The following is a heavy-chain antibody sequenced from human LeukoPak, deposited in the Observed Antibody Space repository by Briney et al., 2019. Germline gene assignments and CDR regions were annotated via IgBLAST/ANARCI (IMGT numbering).Heavy chain of an antibody. V-gene: IGHV4-59*01. CDR2: IYYSGST. D-gene: IGHD1-26*01. J-gene: IGHJ4*02. CDR1: GGSISSYY. Sequence: TSETLSLTCTVSGGSISSYYWSWIRQPPGKGLEWIGYIYYSGSTNYNPSLESRVTISIDTSKNQFSLKLISVTAADTAVYYCARDSWELPFDYWGQGTLVTVSS. CDR3: ARDSWELPFDY.